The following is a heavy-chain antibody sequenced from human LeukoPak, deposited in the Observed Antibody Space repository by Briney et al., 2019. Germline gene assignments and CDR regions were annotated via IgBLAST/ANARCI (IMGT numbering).Heavy chain of an antibody. CDR2: ISAYNGNT. Sequence: GASVNVSCKASGYTFTSYGISWVRQAPGQGLEWMGWISAYNGNTNYAQKFQGRVTINADESTSTDYMELSSVRSEDTAVYYCAREGVTRGYVYWGQGTLVTVSS. V-gene: IGHV1-18*01. D-gene: IGHD3-10*01. J-gene: IGHJ4*02. CDR1: GYTFTSYG. CDR3: AREGVTRGYVY.